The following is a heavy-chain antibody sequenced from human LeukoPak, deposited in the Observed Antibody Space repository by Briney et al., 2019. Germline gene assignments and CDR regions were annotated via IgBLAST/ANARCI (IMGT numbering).Heavy chain of an antibody. Sequence: GGSLRLSCAASGFTFSSYGMSWVRPAPGKGLEWVSAISGSGGSTYYADSVKGRFTISRDNSKNTLSLQMNSLRAEDTAIYYCAKASNTWNYFDYWGQGTLVTVSS. V-gene: IGHV3-23*01. D-gene: IGHD1-1*01. J-gene: IGHJ4*02. CDR3: AKASNTWNYFDY. CDR2: ISGSGGST. CDR1: GFTFSSYG.